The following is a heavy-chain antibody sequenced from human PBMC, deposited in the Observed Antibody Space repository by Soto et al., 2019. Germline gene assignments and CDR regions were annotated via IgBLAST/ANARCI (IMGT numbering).Heavy chain of an antibody. Sequence: QVHLVQSGAEVKKPGASVTVSCKASGYTFTNYGINWVRQAPGHGLEWMGWISTFNGNTKFAQRLQGSVKMTRDTYTRTGYMDLKSWKSCDRAVDFCAGETCRGSYGLDGFDIWGHGTMVTVSS. D-gene: IGHD5-18*01. CDR2: ISTFNGNT. V-gene: IGHV1-18*01. CDR3: AGETCRGSYGLDGFDI. CDR1: GYTFTNYG. J-gene: IGHJ3*02.